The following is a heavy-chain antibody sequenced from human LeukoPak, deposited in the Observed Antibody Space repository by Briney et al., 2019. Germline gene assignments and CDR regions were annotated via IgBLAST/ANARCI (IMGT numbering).Heavy chain of an antibody. CDR2: ISSGDTT. D-gene: IGHD5/OR15-5a*01. CDR1: GFTVSSNY. Sequence: GGSLRLSCSASGFTVSSNYMTWVRQAPGKGLEWVSVISSGDTTYYADSLKGKFTISRYTSKNTLYLQMNNLRAEDTAVYYCARGSVNMFYFDTWGQGTLVTVSS. J-gene: IGHJ4*02. CDR3: ARGSVNMFYFDT. V-gene: IGHV3-66*01.